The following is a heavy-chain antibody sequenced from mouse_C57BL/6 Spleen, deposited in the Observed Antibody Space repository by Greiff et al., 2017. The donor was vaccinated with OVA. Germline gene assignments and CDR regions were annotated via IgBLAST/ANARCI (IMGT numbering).Heavy chain of an antibody. Sequence: EVKVVESEGGLVQPGSSMKLSCTASGFTFSDYYMAWVRQVPEKGLEWVANINYDGSSTYYLDSLKSRFIISRDNAKNILYLQMSSLKSEDTATYYCARDWDYGSGGFDYWGQGTTLTVSS. CDR2: INYDGSST. CDR3: ARDWDYGSGGFDY. J-gene: IGHJ2*01. V-gene: IGHV5-16*01. CDR1: GFTFSDYY. D-gene: IGHD1-1*01.